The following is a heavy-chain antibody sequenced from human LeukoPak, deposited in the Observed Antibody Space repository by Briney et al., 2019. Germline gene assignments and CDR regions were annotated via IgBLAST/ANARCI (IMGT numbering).Heavy chain of an antibody. Sequence: GSLRLSCEDSGFTFRSYEMNWVRQPPGKGLEWIGSLYHSGSPYYNPSLKSRVTISVDTSKNQFSLKLSSVTAADTAVYYCTRGVGSPNGYYYMDVWGKGITVTVSS. CDR2: LYHSGSP. CDR1: GFTFRSYE. J-gene: IGHJ6*03. V-gene: IGHV4-38-2*01. D-gene: IGHD3-10*01. CDR3: TRGVGSPNGYYYMDV.